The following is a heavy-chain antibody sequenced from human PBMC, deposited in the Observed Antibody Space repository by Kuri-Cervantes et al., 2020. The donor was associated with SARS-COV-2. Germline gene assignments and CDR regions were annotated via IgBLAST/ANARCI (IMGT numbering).Heavy chain of an antibody. CDR2: IKQDGSEK. J-gene: IGHJ3*02. CDR1: GFTCSSYW. Sequence: GGSLRLSCAASGFTCSSYWMSWVRQAPGKGLEWVANIKQDGSEKYYVDSVKGRFTISRDNAKNSLYLQMNSLRAEDTAVYYCARIKNDFWSGYYIGDAFDIWGQGTMVTVSS. CDR3: ARIKNDFWSGYYIGDAFDI. V-gene: IGHV3-7*01. D-gene: IGHD3-3*01.